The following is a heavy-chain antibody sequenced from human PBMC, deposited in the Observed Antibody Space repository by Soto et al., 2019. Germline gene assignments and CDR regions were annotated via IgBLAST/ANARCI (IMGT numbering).Heavy chain of an antibody. CDR1: GFTFSSYA. D-gene: IGHD6-19*01. CDR2: ISGSGGST. CDR3: AKDLRIAVAGHFYYYYYGMDV. Sequence: GGSLRLSCAASGFTFSSYAMSWVRQAPGKGLEWVSAISGSGGSTYYADSVKGRFTISRDNSKNTLYLQMNSLRAEDTAVYYCAKDLRIAVAGHFYYYYYGMDVWGQGTTVTVPS. J-gene: IGHJ6*02. V-gene: IGHV3-23*01.